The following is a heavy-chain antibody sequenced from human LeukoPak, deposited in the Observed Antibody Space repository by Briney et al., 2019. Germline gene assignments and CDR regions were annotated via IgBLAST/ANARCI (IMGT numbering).Heavy chain of an antibody. Sequence: ASVKVSCKASGYTFTGYYMHWVRQAPGQGLEWMGWINPNSGGTNYAQKFQGRVTITADKSTSTAYMELSSLRSEDTAVYYCARFPHTATPSRLGFDLWGRGTLVTVSS. CDR3: ARFPHTATPSRLGFDL. CDR1: GYTFTGYY. CDR2: INPNSGGT. J-gene: IGHJ2*01. D-gene: IGHD6-25*01. V-gene: IGHV1-2*02.